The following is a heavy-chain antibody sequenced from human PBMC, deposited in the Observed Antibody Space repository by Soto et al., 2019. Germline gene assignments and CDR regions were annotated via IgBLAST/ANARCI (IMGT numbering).Heavy chain of an antibody. CDR2: IWYDGSKK. J-gene: IGHJ3*02. Sequence: GGSLRLSCAASGFTFSGYGMHWVRQAPGKGLEWVAVIWYDGSKKYYTDSLRGRFTISRDNSKNTLYLQINSLRADDTAVYYCARDVHAFDIWGQGTMVTVSS. CDR3: ARDVHAFDI. CDR1: GFTFSGYG. V-gene: IGHV3-33*01.